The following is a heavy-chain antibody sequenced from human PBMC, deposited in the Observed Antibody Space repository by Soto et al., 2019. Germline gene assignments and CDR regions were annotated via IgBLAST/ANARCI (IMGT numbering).Heavy chain of an antibody. V-gene: IGHV4-39*01. CDR1: GDSISSSSYY. CDR2: IYYSGST. CDR3: ASRIAARKNFDS. D-gene: IGHD6-13*01. Sequence: SETLSLTCTVSGDSISSSSYYWGWIRQPPGKGLEWIGSIYYSGSTYYNPSLKSRVTISLDTSKNQFSLKLSSVTAADTAVYYCASRIAARKNFDSWGQGTLVTVSS. J-gene: IGHJ4*02.